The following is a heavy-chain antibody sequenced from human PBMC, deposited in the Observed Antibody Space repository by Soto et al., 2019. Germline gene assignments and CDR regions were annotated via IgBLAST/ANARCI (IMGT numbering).Heavy chain of an antibody. V-gene: IGHV3-30*18. J-gene: IGHJ4*02. CDR2: ISYDGSNK. Sequence: GGSLRLSCAASGFTFSSYGTHWVRQAPGKGLEWVAVISYDGSNKYYADSVKGRFTISRDNSKNTLYLQMSSLRAEDTAVYYCAKESRISVAGTQRLNYWGQGTLVTVSS. CDR3: AKESRISVAGTQRLNY. D-gene: IGHD6-19*01. CDR1: GFTFSSYG.